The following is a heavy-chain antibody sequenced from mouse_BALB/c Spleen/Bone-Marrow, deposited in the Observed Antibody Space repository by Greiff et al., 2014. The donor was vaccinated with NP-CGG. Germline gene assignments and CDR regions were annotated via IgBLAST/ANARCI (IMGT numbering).Heavy chain of an antibody. CDR2: ISSGGGST. D-gene: IGHD1-2*01. CDR1: GFGFSSSD. V-gene: IGHV5-12-1*01. Sequence: EVMLVESGGGLVKPGGSLKLSCAASGFGFSSSDMSWVRQTPEKRLEWVAYISSGGGSTYYPDTVKGRFTISRDNAKNTLYLQMSSLKSEDTAMYYCATHYYGRFDYWAKAPLSQSPQ. J-gene: IGHJ2*01. CDR3: ATHYYGRFDY.